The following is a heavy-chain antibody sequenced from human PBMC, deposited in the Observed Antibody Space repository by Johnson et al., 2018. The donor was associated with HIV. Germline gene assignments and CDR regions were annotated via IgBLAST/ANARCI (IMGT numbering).Heavy chain of an antibody. V-gene: IGHV3-7*05. CDR3: AKDSLTPSYYDYVWGSYRPDAFDI. D-gene: IGHD3-16*02. CDR1: GFTFSSYW. J-gene: IGHJ3*02. CDR2: IKQDGSEK. Sequence: DVQVVESGGGLVQPGGSLRLSCAASGFTFSSYWMSWVRQAPGKGLEWVANIKQDGSEKYYVDSVKGRFTISRDNSKNTLYLQMNSLRAEDTAVYYCAKDSLTPSYYDYVWGSYRPDAFDIWGQGTMVTV.